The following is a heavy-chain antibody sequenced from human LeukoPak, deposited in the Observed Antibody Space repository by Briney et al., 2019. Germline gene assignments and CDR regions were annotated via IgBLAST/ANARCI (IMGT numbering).Heavy chain of an antibody. D-gene: IGHD3-10*01. CDR1: GYTFITYD. Sequence: GASVKVSCKASGYTFITYDINWVRQATAQGLEWMGWMNPNTGETHYAQKFQGRVTMTRHTSINTAYMELSNLTSEDTAVYYCARARTYYYGSAIVQERFDPWGQGTLVTVSP. J-gene: IGHJ5*02. V-gene: IGHV1-8*01. CDR2: MNPNTGET. CDR3: ARARTYYYGSAIVQERFDP.